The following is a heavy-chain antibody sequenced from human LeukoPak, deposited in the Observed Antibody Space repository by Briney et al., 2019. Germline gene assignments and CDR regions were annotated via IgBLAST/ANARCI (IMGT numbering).Heavy chain of an antibody. J-gene: IGHJ4*02. CDR2: IYYSGST. Sequence: PSETLSLTCTVSGGSISSYYWSWIRQPPGKGLEWIGYIYYSGSTNYNPSLKSRVTISVDTSKNQFSLKLSSVTAADTAVYYCAKEGFGVFMIWGQGTLVTVSS. CDR3: AKEGFGVFMI. V-gene: IGHV4-59*01. D-gene: IGHD3-10*01. CDR1: GGSISSYY.